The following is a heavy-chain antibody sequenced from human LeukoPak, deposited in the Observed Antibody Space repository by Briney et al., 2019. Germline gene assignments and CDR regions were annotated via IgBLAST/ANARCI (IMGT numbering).Heavy chain of an antibody. CDR2: ISGSGGST. CDR1: GFTFSSYA. Sequence: GGSLRLSCAASGFTFSSYAMSWVRQAPGKGLEWVSAISGSGGSTYYADSVKSRFTISRDNSKNTLYLQMNSLRAEDTAVYYCAKDDDSGYCSGGSCYWNYGMDVWGQGTTVTVSS. V-gene: IGHV3-23*01. J-gene: IGHJ6*02. CDR3: AKDDDSGYCSGGSCYWNYGMDV. D-gene: IGHD2-15*01.